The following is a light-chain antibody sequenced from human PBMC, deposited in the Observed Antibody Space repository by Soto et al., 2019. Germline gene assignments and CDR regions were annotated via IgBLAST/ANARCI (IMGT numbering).Light chain of an antibody. Sequence: DIVMTQSPDSLAVSLGERATINCKSSQSVFYSSNNKNYLAWFQQKAGQAPKLLIYWASTRESGVPDRFSGSGSGTDFTLTISSLQAEDVAVYYCQHYYTDPPWTFGQGTKVEIK. CDR3: QHYYTDPPWT. V-gene: IGKV4-1*01. CDR1: QSVFYSSNNKNY. J-gene: IGKJ1*01. CDR2: WAS.